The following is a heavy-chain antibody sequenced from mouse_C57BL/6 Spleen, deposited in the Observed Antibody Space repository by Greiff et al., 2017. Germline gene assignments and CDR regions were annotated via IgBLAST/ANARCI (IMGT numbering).Heavy chain of an antibody. Sequence: VQLQQPGAELVRPGSSVKLSCKASGYTFTSYWMHWVKQRPIQGLEWIGNIDPSDSETHYNQKFKDKATLTVDKSSSTAYMQLSSLTSEDSAVYYCARFYGNYLHYYAMDYWGQGTSVTVSS. CDR3: ARFYGNYLHYYAMDY. V-gene: IGHV1-52*01. D-gene: IGHD2-1*01. J-gene: IGHJ4*01. CDR2: IDPSDSET. CDR1: GYTFTSYW.